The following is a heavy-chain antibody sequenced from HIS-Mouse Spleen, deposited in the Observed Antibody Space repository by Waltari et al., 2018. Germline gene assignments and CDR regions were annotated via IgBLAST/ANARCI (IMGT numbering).Heavy chain of an antibody. Sequence: QLQLQESGPGLVKPSETLSLTCTVSGGSISSSSYYWGWIRQPPGKGLEWIGSIYYSGSTYYNPPLQSRVTRSVDTSKNQFSLKLSSVTAADTAVYYCAREIPYSSSWYDWYFDLWGRGTLVTVSS. CDR1: GGSISSSSYY. V-gene: IGHV4-39*07. D-gene: IGHD6-13*01. CDR3: AREIPYSSSWYDWYFDL. J-gene: IGHJ2*01. CDR2: IYYSGST.